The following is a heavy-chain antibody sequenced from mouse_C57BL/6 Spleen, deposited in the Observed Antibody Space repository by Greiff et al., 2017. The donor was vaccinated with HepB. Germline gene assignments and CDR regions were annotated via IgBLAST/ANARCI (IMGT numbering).Heavy chain of an antibody. CDR1: GYTFTDYN. J-gene: IGHJ2*01. V-gene: IGHV1-18*01. CDR2: INPNNGGT. CDR3: ARRAYYGYDGHFDY. D-gene: IGHD2-9*01. Sequence: EVQLQQSGPELVKPGASVKIPCKASGYTFTDYNMDWVKQSHGKSLEWIGDINPNNGGTIYNQKFKGKATLTVDKSSSTAYMELRSLTSEDTAVYYCARRAYYGYDGHFDYWGQCTTLTVSS.